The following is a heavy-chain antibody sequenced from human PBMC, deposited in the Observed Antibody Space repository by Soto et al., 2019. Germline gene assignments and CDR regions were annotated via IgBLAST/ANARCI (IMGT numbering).Heavy chain of an antibody. V-gene: IGHV4-31*03. CDR3: AREITTAANWFDP. D-gene: IGHD4-17*01. J-gene: IGHJ5*02. CDR2: IYYSGST. Sequence: SETLSLTCTFSCGSIFSGGYYWSWIRQHPGKGLEWIGYIYYSGSTYYNPSLKSRVTISVDMSKNQFSLNLTSVTAADTAVYYCAREITTAANWFDPWGQGILVTVSS. CDR1: CGSIFSGGYY.